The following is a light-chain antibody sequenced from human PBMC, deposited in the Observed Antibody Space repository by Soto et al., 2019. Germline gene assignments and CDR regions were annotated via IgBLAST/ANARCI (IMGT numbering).Light chain of an antibody. CDR2: GAS. Sequence: EIVLTQSPATLSVSPGERATLSCRASQSISSDLAWYQHKPGQAPRLLIYGASTTATGIPVRFSGSGSGTEFTLTISSLQSEDFAVYYCQQYNNWPRTFGQGTKLEIK. CDR1: QSISSD. V-gene: IGKV3-15*01. J-gene: IGKJ2*01. CDR3: QQYNNWPRT.